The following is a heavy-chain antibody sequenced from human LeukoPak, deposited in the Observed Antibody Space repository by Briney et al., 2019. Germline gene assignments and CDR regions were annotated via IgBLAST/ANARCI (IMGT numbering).Heavy chain of an antibody. V-gene: IGHV3-7*01. D-gene: IGHD3-3*01. J-gene: IGHJ4*02. CDR1: GFTFSSYW. Sequence: GGSLRLSCAASGFTFSSYWMSWVRQAPGKGLEWVANIKQDGSEKYYVDSVKGRFTISRDNAKNSLYLQMNSLRAEDTAVYYCARDLGYYDFWSGYYSVSYFDYWGQGTLVTVSS. CDR2: IKQDGSEK. CDR3: ARDLGYYDFWSGYYSVSYFDY.